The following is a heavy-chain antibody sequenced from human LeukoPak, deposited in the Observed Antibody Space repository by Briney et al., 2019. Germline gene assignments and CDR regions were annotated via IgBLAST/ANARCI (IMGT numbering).Heavy chain of an antibody. D-gene: IGHD2-15*01. CDR1: GFTFSSYG. Sequence: GGSLRLSCAASGFTFSSYGMHWVRQAPGKGLEWVAVIWYDGSNKYYADSVKGRFTISRDNSKNTLYLQMNSLRAEDTAVYYCAKDVVVEDNWFDPWGQGTLVTVSS. J-gene: IGHJ5*02. V-gene: IGHV3-33*06. CDR3: AKDVVVEDNWFDP. CDR2: IWYDGSNK.